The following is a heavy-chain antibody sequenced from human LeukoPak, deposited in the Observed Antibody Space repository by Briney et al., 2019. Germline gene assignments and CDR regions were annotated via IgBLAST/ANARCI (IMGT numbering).Heavy chain of an antibody. CDR1: GYTFTGYY. CDR3: VRDSHCNEDNCYEYFPH. CDR2: INPNSGGT. V-gene: IGHV1-2*02. D-gene: IGHD2-15*01. Sequence: ASVKVSCKASGYTFTGYYMHWVRQAPGQGLEWMGWINPNSGGTNYAQKFQGRVTMTRDTSINTAYMELTGLRSDDTAVYYCVRDSHCNEDNCYEYFPHWGQGTLVTVSS. J-gene: IGHJ1*01.